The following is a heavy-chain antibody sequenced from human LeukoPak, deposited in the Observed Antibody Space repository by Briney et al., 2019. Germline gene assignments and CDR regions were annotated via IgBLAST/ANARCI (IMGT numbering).Heavy chain of an antibody. CDR2: VYYNGST. Sequence: SETLSLTCTVSGGSISSRSYYWRWIRQPPGKGLERIGNVYYNGSTYNNPSLQSRLDISVDTSKNQFSLKLRSVTAADTAIYYCARQGYSGSGTYLYFDFWGQGALVTVSS. J-gene: IGHJ4*02. CDR1: GGSISSRSYY. CDR3: ARQGYSGSGTYLYFDF. D-gene: IGHD3-10*01. V-gene: IGHV4-39*01.